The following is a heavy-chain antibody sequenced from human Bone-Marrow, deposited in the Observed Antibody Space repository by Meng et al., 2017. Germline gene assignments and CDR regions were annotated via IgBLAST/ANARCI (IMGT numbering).Heavy chain of an antibody. V-gene: IGHV1-2*04. CDR1: GYTFTGYD. CDR3: AGRGIIAAAANFDY. Sequence: QVQLVQSGAEVKKPGASVKVSCKASGYTFTGYDMHWVRQDPGQGLEWMGWINPNSGGTNYAQKFQGWVTMTRDTSISTAYMELSRLRSDDTAVYYCAGRGIIAAAANFDYWGQGTLVTVSS. J-gene: IGHJ4*02. D-gene: IGHD6-13*01. CDR2: INPNSGGT.